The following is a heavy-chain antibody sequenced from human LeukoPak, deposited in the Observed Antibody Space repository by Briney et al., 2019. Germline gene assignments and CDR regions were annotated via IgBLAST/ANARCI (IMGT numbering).Heavy chain of an antibody. D-gene: IGHD1-7*01. V-gene: IGHV3-21*01. CDR2: ISSSSSYI. J-gene: IGHJ3*02. CDR1: GFTFSSYS. CDR3: AKDRTLGITGTTGAFDI. Sequence: GGSLRLSCAASGFTFSSYSMNWVRQAPGKGLEWVSSISSSSSYIYYADSVKGRFTISRDNAKNTLYLQMNSLRAEDTAVYHCAKDRTLGITGTTGAFDIWGQGTMVTVSS.